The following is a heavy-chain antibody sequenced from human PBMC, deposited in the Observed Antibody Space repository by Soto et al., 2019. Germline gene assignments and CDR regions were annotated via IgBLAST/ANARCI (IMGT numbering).Heavy chain of an antibody. J-gene: IGHJ5*02. CDR3: VRGGGGGLFDP. D-gene: IGHD2-15*01. Sequence: GGSLRLSCAASGFTFSYYYMSWIRQSPGKGLEWVSYISSSGSTIYYADSVKGRFTISRDNAKRSLYLQMMSLTAEDTAIYYCVRGGGGGLFDPWGQGTMVTVSS. V-gene: IGHV3-11*04. CDR2: ISSSGSTI. CDR1: GFTFSYYY.